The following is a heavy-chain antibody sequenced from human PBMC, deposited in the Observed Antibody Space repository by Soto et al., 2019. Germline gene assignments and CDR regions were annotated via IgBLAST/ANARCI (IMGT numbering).Heavy chain of an antibody. J-gene: IGHJ4*02. CDR2: IYSGGNT. Sequence: GGSLRLSCAASGFTFIRSYMSWVRQSPGNGLEWVSLIYSGGNTYYADSVRGRFTISRDNSKNTVYLQMDNLRPEDTAIYYCARGVDQGGYSYGDEGFYYWGQGALVTVSS. CDR3: ARGVDQGGYSYGDEGFYY. V-gene: IGHV3-53*01. CDR1: GFTFIRSY. D-gene: IGHD5-18*01.